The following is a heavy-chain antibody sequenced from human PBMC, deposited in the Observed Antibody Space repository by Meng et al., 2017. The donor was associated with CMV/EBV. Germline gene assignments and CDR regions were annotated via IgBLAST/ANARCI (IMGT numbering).Heavy chain of an antibody. CDR3: ASRITIFGVVTAFDP. CDR2: IYYSVST. D-gene: IGHD3-3*01. J-gene: IGHJ5*02. CDR1: GCSISSRSYD. Sequence: LPDWRPCLVKPEATLSLTCTDSGCSISSRSYDWGWIRQPPGKGLEWIGSIYYSVSTYYNPSLKSRVTISVDTSKNQFSLKLSSVTAADTAVYYCASRITIFGVVTAFDPWGQGTLVTVSS. V-gene: IGHV4-39*07.